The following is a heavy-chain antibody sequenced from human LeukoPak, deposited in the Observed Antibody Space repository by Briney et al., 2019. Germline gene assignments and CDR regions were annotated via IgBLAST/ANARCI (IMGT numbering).Heavy chain of an antibody. CDR2: IKQDGSEK. CDR1: GLPFCRYR. V-gene: IGHV3-7*01. CDR3: ASRAHFWNGPGF. Sequence: PGGSLKVSCAASGLPFCRYRLRRVRQAPGKGPGWVANIKQDGSEKYYMDSVKGRFTISRDNAKNSLYLQMNSLRAEDTAVYYCASRAHFWNGPGFCGQGTLVTVSS. D-gene: IGHD3-3*02. J-gene: IGHJ4*02.